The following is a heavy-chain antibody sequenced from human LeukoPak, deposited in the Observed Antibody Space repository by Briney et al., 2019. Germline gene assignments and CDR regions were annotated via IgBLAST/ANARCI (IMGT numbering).Heavy chain of an antibody. D-gene: IGHD3-10*01. Sequence: SETLSVTCAVYGGSFSGYYWSWIRQPPGKGLEWIGEINHSGSTNYNPSLKSRVTISVDTSKNQFSLKLSSVTAADTAVYYCARGFYWRPITMVRVYYYYYGMDVWGKGTTVTVSS. CDR1: GGSFSGYY. V-gene: IGHV4-34*01. CDR2: INHSGST. J-gene: IGHJ6*04. CDR3: ARGFYWRPITMVRVYYYYYGMDV.